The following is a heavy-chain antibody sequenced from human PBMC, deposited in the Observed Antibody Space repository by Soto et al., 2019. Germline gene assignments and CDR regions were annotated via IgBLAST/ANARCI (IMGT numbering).Heavy chain of an antibody. CDR1: GYTFTSYA. V-gene: IGHV1-3*01. D-gene: IGHD3-3*01. Sequence: GAAVKVSCKACGYTFTSYAMHWVRQAPGQRLEWMGWINAGNGNTKYSQKFQGRVTITRDTSASTAYMELSSLRSEDTAVYYCARDSPYYDFWSGYSWFDPWGQGTLVTVSS. J-gene: IGHJ5*02. CDR3: ARDSPYYDFWSGYSWFDP. CDR2: INAGNGNT.